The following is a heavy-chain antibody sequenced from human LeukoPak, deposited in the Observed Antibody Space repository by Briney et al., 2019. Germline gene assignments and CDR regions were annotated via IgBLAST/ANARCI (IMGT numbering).Heavy chain of an antibody. CDR1: AVTFSNYW. D-gene: IGHD4-23*01. Sequence: GGSLRLSSAASAVTFSNYWMSWGRQAPGEGREGVANINEDGSEINYVDSVKGRFTISRDNAKNSLYLQMNSLRDHDTAVYSFASDRGYSTFDYWGQGTQVSGPS. J-gene: IGHJ4*02. CDR2: INEDGSEI. CDR3: ASDRGYSTFDY. V-gene: IGHV3-7*01.